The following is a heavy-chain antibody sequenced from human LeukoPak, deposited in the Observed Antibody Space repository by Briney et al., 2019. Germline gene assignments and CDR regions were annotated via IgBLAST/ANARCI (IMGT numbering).Heavy chain of an antibody. CDR3: ARRQGCSSTSCPPDS. CDR2: IYPGDSDT. Sequence: AGASLQISSRGSGSIFTTYWIGWVRQLPGKGLEWMGIIYPGDSDTRYSPSFQGQVTMSADKSINTAYLQWSSLKASDTAMYYCARRQGCSSTSCPPDSWGQGTLVTVSS. J-gene: IGHJ4*02. CDR1: GSIFTTYW. D-gene: IGHD2-2*01. V-gene: IGHV5-51*01.